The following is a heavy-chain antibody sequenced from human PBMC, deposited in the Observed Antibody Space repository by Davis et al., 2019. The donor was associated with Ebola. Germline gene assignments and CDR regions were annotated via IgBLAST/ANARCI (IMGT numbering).Heavy chain of an antibody. Sequence: MPSETLSLTCTVSGGSISSYYWSWIRQPPGKGLEWIGYIYYSGSTNYNPSLKSRVTISVDTSKNQFSLKLSSVTAADTAVYYCARWTGYYDFWSGYYTAKGDWFDPWGQGTLVTVSS. J-gene: IGHJ5*02. CDR3: ARWTGYYDFWSGYYTAKGDWFDP. CDR2: IYYSGST. CDR1: GGSISSYY. V-gene: IGHV4-59*08. D-gene: IGHD3-3*01.